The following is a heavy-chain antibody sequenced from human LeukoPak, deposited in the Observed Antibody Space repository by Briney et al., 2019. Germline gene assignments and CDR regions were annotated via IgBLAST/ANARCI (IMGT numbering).Heavy chain of an antibody. CDR2: IYSGGST. CDR1: GFTVSNNY. V-gene: IGHV3-66*02. J-gene: IGHJ4*02. D-gene: IGHD3-10*01. CDR3: AKDMVRGQSFDY. Sequence: GGSLRLSCAASGFTVSNNYMNWVRQAPGKGLEWVAVIYSGGSTYYADSVKGRFTISRDNSKNTLYLHMNSLRAEDTAVYYCAKDMVRGQSFDYWGQGTLVTVSS.